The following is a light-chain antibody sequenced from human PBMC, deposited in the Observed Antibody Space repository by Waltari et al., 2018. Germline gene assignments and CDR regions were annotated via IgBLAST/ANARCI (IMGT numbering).Light chain of an antibody. CDR2: DSS. CDR1: QSVSTN. CDR3: QQRTNWWT. Sequence: VLTQSPATLSVSPGERATLSCRASQSVSTNLAWYQQRPGQPPRLLIYDSSKRATGIPARFSGSGSGTAFTLAIDSLEPEDFAVYYCQQRTNWWTFGQGTKVDIK. V-gene: IGKV3-11*01. J-gene: IGKJ1*01.